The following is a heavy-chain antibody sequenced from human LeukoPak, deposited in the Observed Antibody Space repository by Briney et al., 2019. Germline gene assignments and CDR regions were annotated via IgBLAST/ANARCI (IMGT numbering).Heavy chain of an antibody. J-gene: IGHJ4*02. CDR1: GGPISSYY. CDR2: VYYSGST. D-gene: IGHD3-22*01. CDR3: ARAYYDSSGYYSPTVDY. V-gene: IGHV4-59*01. Sequence: PSETLSLTCTVSGGPISSYYWSWIRQPPGKGLEWIGYVYYSGSTNYSPSLKSRVTISVDTSKNQFSLKLSSVTAADTAVYYCARAYYDSSGYYSPTVDYWGQGTLVTVSS.